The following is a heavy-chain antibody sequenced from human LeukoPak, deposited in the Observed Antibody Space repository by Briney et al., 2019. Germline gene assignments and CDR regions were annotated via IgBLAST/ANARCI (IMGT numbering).Heavy chain of an antibody. CDR1: GFSFYDYA. CDR3: AKDTGITPSGISGFFDF. D-gene: IGHD3-22*01. J-gene: IGHJ4*02. Sequence: GGSLRLSCAASGFSFYDYAMHWGRQAPGKGLEWVSLISRDGDSTYYADSVKGRFTISRDNSKDSLYLQMNSLRTEDTALYYCAKDTGITPSGISGFFDFWSQGTLVTVSS. V-gene: IGHV3-43*02. CDR2: ISRDGDST.